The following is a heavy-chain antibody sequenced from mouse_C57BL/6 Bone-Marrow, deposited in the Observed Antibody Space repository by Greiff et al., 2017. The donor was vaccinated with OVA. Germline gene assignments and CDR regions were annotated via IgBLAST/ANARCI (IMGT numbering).Heavy chain of an antibody. CDR2: ISDGGSYT. V-gene: IGHV5-4*01. Sequence: EVMLVESGGGLVKPGGSLKLSCAASGFTFSSYAMSWVRQTPEKRLEWVATISDGGSYTYYPDNVKGRFTISRDNAKNNLYLQMSHLKSEDTAMYYCARDQDYDYWFAYWGQGTLVTVSA. D-gene: IGHD2-4*01. J-gene: IGHJ3*01. CDR3: ARDQDYDYWFAY. CDR1: GFTFSSYA.